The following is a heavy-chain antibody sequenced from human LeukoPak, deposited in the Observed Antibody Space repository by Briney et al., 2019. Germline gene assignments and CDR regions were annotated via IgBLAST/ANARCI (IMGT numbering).Heavy chain of an antibody. CDR2: ISSSGTTI. CDR1: GFTFSSYE. CDR3: AREGSGSYYWYFDL. V-gene: IGHV3-48*03. Sequence: SGGSLRLSCAASGFTFSSYEMNWVRQAPGKGLEWVSYISSSGTTIYYADSVKGRFTISRDNAKNSLYLQMNSLRAEHTAVYYCAREGSGSYYWYFDLWGRGTLVTVSS. J-gene: IGHJ2*01. D-gene: IGHD1-26*01.